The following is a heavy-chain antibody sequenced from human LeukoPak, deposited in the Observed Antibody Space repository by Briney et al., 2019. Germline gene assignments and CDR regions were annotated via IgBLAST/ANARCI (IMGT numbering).Heavy chain of an antibody. D-gene: IGHD4-17*01. J-gene: IGHJ1*01. V-gene: IGHV1-2*02. CDR1: GYTFTGYY. CDR3: ARVATVSYARRYFQH. CDR2: INPNSGGT. Sequence: GASVKVSCKASGYTFTGYYMHWVRQAPGQGLEWMGWINPNSGGTNYAQKFQGRVTMTRDTSISTAYMELSRLRSDDTAVYYCARVATVSYARRYFQHWGQGTLVTVSS.